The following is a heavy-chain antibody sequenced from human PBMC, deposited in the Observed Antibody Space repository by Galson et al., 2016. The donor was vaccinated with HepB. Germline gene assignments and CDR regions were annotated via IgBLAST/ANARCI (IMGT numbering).Heavy chain of an antibody. J-gene: IGHJ3*02. CDR3: ARVREQQLLDAFDI. Sequence: SLRLSCATSGFTFTRYNMNWVRQAPGKGLEWVSSISSGSSYIYHADSVKGRFTISRDNVKKSLYLQMNSLRPEDTAAYYCARVREQQLLDAFDIWGQGTMVTVSS. V-gene: IGHV3-21*01. D-gene: IGHD6-13*01. CDR2: ISSGSSYI. CDR1: GFTFTRYN.